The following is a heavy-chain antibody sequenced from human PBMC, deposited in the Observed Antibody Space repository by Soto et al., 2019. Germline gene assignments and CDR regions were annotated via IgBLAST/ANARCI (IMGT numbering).Heavy chain of an antibody. D-gene: IGHD5-12*01. J-gene: IGHJ4*02. CDR1: GFTFSSYW. V-gene: IGHV3-7*01. Sequence: GGSLRLSCAASGFTFSSYWMSWVRQAPGKGLEWVANIKQDGSEKYYVDSVKGRFTISRDNAKNSLYLQMNSLRAEDTAVYYCARADIVATINFDYWGQGTLVTVSS. CDR2: IKQDGSEK. CDR3: ARADIVATINFDY.